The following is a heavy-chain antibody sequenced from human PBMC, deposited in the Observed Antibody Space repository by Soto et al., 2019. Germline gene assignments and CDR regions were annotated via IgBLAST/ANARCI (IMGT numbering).Heavy chain of an antibody. CDR2: IYYSGST. Sequence: QVQLQESGPGLVKPSETLSLTCTVSGGSISSYYWSWIRQPPGKGLEWIGYIYYSGSTNYNPSLKSRVTISVDTSKNQFSLKLSSVTAADTAVYYCAGIVTTPGAEYFQHWGQGTLVTVSS. D-gene: IGHD4-17*01. CDR3: AGIVTTPGAEYFQH. J-gene: IGHJ1*01. V-gene: IGHV4-59*01. CDR1: GGSISSYY.